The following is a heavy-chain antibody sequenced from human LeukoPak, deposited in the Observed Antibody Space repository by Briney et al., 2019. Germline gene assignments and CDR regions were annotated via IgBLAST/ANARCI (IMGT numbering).Heavy chain of an antibody. V-gene: IGHV3-30*03. CDR1: GFTFSSYG. Sequence: GGSLRLSCAASGFTFSSYGMHWVRQAPGKGLEWVAVISYDGTNKYYADSVKGRFTISRDNSKNTLYLQMNSLRAEDTAVYYCAREHLSYYYMDVWGKGTTVTVSS. CDR2: ISYDGTNK. J-gene: IGHJ6*03. CDR3: AREHLSYYYMDV.